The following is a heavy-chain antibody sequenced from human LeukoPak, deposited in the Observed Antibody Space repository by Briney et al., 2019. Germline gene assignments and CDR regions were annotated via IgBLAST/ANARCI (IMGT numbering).Heavy chain of an antibody. CDR2: IIPIFGTA. J-gene: IGHJ3*02. CDR3: AKTYPIDAFDI. CDR1: GGTFSSYA. V-gene: IGHV1-69*13. Sequence: SVKVSCKASGGTFSSYAISWVRQAPGQGLEWMGGIIPIFGTANCAQKFQGRVTITADESTSTAYMELSSLRSEDTAVYYCAKTYPIDAFDIWGQGTMVTVSS.